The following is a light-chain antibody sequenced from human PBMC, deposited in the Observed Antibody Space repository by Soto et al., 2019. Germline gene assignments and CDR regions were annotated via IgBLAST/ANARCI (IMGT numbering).Light chain of an antibody. CDR3: SSYTSSSTVI. V-gene: IGLV2-14*03. CDR1: SSDVGGYNC. Sequence: QSALTQPASVSGSPGQAITISCTGTSSDVGGYNCVSWYQQHPGKAPTFIIYDVRNRPSGVSNRFSGSRSGNTASLTISGLQAEDEADYYCSSYTSSSTVIFGGGTKVTVL. CDR2: DVR. J-gene: IGLJ2*01.